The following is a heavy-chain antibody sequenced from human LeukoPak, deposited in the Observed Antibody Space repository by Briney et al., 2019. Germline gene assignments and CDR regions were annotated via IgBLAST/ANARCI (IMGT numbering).Heavy chain of an antibody. J-gene: IGHJ6*02. Sequence: ASVKVSCKASGYTFTGYYMHWVRQAPGQGLEWMGWINPNNGGTNYAQKFQGRVTMTRDTSISTAYMELSRLRSDDTAVYYCARVVVVVPAARMAVYYGMDVWGQGTTVTVSS. D-gene: IGHD2-2*01. V-gene: IGHV1-2*02. CDR3: ARVVVVVPAARMAVYYGMDV. CDR1: GYTFTGYY. CDR2: INPNNGGT.